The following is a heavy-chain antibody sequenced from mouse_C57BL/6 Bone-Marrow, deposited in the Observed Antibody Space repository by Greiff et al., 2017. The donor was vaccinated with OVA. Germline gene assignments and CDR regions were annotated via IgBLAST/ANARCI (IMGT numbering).Heavy chain of an antibody. CDR1: GFTFSSYA. D-gene: IGHD2-3*01. CDR3: ARDLVTTYGDY. CDR2: ISDGGSYT. J-gene: IGHJ4*01. Sequence: DVHLVESGGGLVKPGGSLKLSCAASGFTFSSYAMSWVRQTPEKRLEWVATISDGGSYTYYPDNVKGRFTISRDNAKNNLYLQMSHLKSEDTAMYYCARDLVTTYGDYWGQGTSVTVSS. V-gene: IGHV5-4*01.